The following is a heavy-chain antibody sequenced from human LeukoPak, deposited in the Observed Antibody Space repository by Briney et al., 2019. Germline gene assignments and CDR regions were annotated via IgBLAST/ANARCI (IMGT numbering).Heavy chain of an antibody. CDR1: GFTFADHA. D-gene: IGHD1-1*01. V-gene: IGHV3-9*01. CDR2: INWNNDGI. CDR3: ARDDYNALGYNCHQ. Sequence: GGSLRLSCVASGFTFADHAMHWVRRAPGQGLEWVTGINWNNDGIVYAASVKGRFTVPSDNAKNTLYLQMNGLRHEDTAFYYCARDDYNALGYNCHQWGQGTVVTVSS. J-gene: IGHJ1*01.